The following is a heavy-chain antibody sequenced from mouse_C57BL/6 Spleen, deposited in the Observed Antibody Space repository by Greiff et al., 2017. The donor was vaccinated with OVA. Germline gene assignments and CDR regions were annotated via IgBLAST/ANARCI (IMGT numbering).Heavy chain of an antibody. Sequence: EVKLQESGTVLVRPGASVKMSCKTSGYTFTSYWMHWVKQRPGQGLEWIGAIYPGNSDTSYNQKFKGKAKLTAVTSASTAYLELSSLTNEDSAVYYCTRGDASVVPFDYWGQGTTLTVSS. V-gene: IGHV1-5*01. CDR3: TRGDASVVPFDY. CDR2: IYPGNSDT. CDR1: GYTFTSYW. J-gene: IGHJ2*01.